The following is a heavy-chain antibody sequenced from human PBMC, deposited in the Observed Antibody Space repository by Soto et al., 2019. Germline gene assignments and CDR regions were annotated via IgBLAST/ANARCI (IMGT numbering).Heavy chain of an antibody. Sequence: SETLSLTCTVSGGSISSYYWSWIRQPPGKGLEWIGYIYYSGSTNYNPSLKSRVTISVDTSKNQFSLKLSSVTAADTAVYYCARSPILRFLEWLPYYYYGVDVWGQGTTVTVSS. CDR3: ARSPILRFLEWLPYYYYGVDV. CDR2: IYYSGST. CDR1: GGSISSYY. J-gene: IGHJ6*02. V-gene: IGHV4-59*01. D-gene: IGHD3-3*01.